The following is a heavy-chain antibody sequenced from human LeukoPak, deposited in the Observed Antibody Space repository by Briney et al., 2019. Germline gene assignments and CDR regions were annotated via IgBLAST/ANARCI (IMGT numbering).Heavy chain of an antibody. Sequence: ASVKVSCKVSGYTLTELSMHWVRQAPGKGLEWMGCFDPEDGETIYAQKFQGRVTMTEDTSTDTAYMELSSLRSEDTAVYYCATGSGYCTNGVCYTNAFDIWGQGAMVTVSS. CDR2: FDPEDGET. V-gene: IGHV1-24*01. CDR3: ATGSGYCTNGVCYTNAFDI. CDR1: GYTLTELS. D-gene: IGHD2-8*01. J-gene: IGHJ3*02.